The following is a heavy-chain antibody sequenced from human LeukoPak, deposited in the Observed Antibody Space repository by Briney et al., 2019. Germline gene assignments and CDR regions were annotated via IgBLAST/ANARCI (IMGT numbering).Heavy chain of an antibody. CDR3: ARMAVYGYYFDY. Sequence: SETLSLTCTVSGGSISSSSYYWGWIRQPPGKGLERIGSIYYSGSTYYNPSLKSRVTISVDTSKNQFSLKLSSVTAADTAVYYCARMAVYGYYFDYWGQGTLVTVSS. CDR1: GGSISSSSYY. J-gene: IGHJ4*02. CDR2: IYYSGST. D-gene: IGHD2/OR15-2a*01. V-gene: IGHV4-39*01.